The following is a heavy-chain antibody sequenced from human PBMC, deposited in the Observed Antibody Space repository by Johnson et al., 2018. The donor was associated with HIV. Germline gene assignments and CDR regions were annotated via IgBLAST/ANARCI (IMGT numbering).Heavy chain of an antibody. V-gene: IGHV3-30*04. CDR1: GFTFSSYA. J-gene: IGHJ3*02. Sequence: QVQLVESGGGVVQPGRSLRLSCAASGFTFSSYAMHWVRQAPGKGLEWVANIKGDVRVEYYDDSVKGRFTISRDNSKNTLYLQMNSLRAEDTAVYYCARAPEVRGIDAFDIWGQGTMVTVS. CDR3: ARAPEVRGIDAFDI. CDR2: IKGDVRVE. D-gene: IGHD3-10*01.